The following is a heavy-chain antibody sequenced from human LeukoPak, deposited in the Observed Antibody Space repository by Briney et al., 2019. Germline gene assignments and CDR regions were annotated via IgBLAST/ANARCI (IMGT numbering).Heavy chain of an antibody. Sequence: GASVKVSCKASGGTFSSYAISWVRQAPGQGLEWMGGIIPIFGTANYAQKFQGRVTITADESTSTAYMELSSLRSEDTAVYYCARHRSGYSGYDYDYYYYGMDVWGQGTTVTVSS. CDR3: ARHRSGYSGYDYDYYYYGMDV. CDR2: IIPIFGTA. V-gene: IGHV1-69*13. J-gene: IGHJ6*02. D-gene: IGHD5-12*01. CDR1: GGTFSSYA.